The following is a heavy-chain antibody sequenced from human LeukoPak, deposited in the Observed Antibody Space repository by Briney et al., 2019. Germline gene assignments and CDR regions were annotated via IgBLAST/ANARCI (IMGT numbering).Heavy chain of an antibody. CDR1: GFTFSSYS. J-gene: IGHJ6*02. Sequence: GGSLRLSCAASGFTFSSYSMNWVRQAPGKGLEWVSSISSSSSYIYHADSVKGRFTISRDNAKNSLYLQMNSLRAEDTAVYYCARGLSGDILEWLFLIYGMDVRGQGTTVTVSS. CDR2: ISSSSSYI. V-gene: IGHV3-21*01. D-gene: IGHD3-3*01. CDR3: ARGLSGDILEWLFLIYGMDV.